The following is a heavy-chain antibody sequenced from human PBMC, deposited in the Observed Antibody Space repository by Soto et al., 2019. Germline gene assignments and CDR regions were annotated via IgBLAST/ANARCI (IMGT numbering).Heavy chain of an antibody. CDR3: ARGAATVTPGWFDP. CDR1: GGSFSGYY. J-gene: IGHJ5*02. CDR2: INHSGST. D-gene: IGHD4-17*01. V-gene: IGHV4-34*01. Sequence: SETLSLTCAVYGGSFSGYYWSWIRQPPGKGLEWIGEINHSGSTNYNPSLKSRVTISVDTSKNQFSLKLTSVTAADTAVYYCARGAATVTPGWFDPWGQGIMVTVYS.